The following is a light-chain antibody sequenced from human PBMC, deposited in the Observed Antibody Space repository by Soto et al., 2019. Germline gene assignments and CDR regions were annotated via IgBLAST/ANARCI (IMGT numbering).Light chain of an antibody. V-gene: IGKV3-20*01. CDR3: QQYGSSQS. CDR1: QSVSSSY. Sequence: EIVLTQSPGTLSLSPGERATLSCRASQSVSSSYLAWYQQKPGQAPSLLIYGASSRATGIPDRFSGRGSGTDFTLTISRLEPEDFAVYYCQQYGSSQSFGQGTKVEIK. CDR2: GAS. J-gene: IGKJ1*01.